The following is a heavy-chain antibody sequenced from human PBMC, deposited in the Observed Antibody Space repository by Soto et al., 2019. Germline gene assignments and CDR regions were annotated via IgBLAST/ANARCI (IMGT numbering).Heavy chain of an antibody. CDR1: GDTFSTYY. CDR2: IFTSGST. CDR3: ARDVYVSGNYHMAY. J-gene: IGHJ4*02. V-gene: IGHV4-4*07. Sequence: SETLSLTCTVSGDTFSTYYWSWIRQPSGKGLEWIGRIFTSGSTNYNPSLKSRVTMSVDTSKNQFSLKLRSVTAADTAVYYCARDVYVSGNYHMAYWGQGTLVTVSS. D-gene: IGHD3-10*01.